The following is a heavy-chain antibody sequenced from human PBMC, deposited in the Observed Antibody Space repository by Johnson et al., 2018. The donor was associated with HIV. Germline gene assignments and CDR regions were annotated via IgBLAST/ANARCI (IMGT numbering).Heavy chain of an antibody. V-gene: IGHV3-23*04. CDR2: ISGSGGST. J-gene: IGHJ3*02. CDR1: GFTFSSYA. CDR3: AKDPPYSGGWPTDAFDI. Sequence: VQLVESGGGVVQPGRSLRLSCAASGFTFSSYAMSWVRQAPGKGLEWVSAISGSGGSTYYADSVKGRFTISRDNSKNTLYLQMNSLRAEDTAVYYCAKDPPYSGGWPTDAFDIWGQGTMVTVSS. D-gene: IGHD6-19*01.